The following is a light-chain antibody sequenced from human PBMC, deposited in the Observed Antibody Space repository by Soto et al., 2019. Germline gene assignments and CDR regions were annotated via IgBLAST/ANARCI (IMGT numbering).Light chain of an antibody. Sequence: QSVLTQPASVSGSPGQSITISCTGTSSDVGSYNFVSWYQQHPGKAPKITIYEVSKRPSGVSTRFSGSKSGNTASLTISGLQAEDEADYYCCSYAGRSTWVLGGGTKVIVL. J-gene: IGLJ3*02. CDR2: EVS. CDR3: CSYAGRSTWV. V-gene: IGLV2-23*02. CDR1: SSDVGSYNF.